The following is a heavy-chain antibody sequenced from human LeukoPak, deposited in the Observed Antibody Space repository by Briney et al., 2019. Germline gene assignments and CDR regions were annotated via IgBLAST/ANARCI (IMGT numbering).Heavy chain of an antibody. CDR2: IYYSGST. Sequence: SETLSLTCTVSGGSISTNDYYWGWIRQPPGKGLEWIGYIYYSGSTYYNPSLKSRVTISVDTSKNQFSLKLSSVTAADTAVYYCARVGGQWLLDFDYWGQGTLVTVSS. V-gene: IGHV4-31*03. CDR1: GGSISTNDYY. J-gene: IGHJ4*02. D-gene: IGHD6-19*01. CDR3: ARVGGQWLLDFDY.